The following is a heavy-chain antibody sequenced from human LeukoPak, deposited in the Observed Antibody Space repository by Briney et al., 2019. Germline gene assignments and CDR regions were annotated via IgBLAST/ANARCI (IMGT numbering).Heavy chain of an antibody. Sequence: PGGSLRLSCAASGFTFSSYAMHWVRQAPGKGLEWVAVISYDGSNKYYADSVKGRFTISRDNSKNTLYLQMNSLRAEDTAVYYCARVHNDFWSGYYTPYFDYWGQGTLVTVSS. CDR2: ISYDGSNK. CDR3: ARVHNDFWSGYYTPYFDY. J-gene: IGHJ4*02. D-gene: IGHD3-3*01. V-gene: IGHV3-30*04. CDR1: GFTFSSYA.